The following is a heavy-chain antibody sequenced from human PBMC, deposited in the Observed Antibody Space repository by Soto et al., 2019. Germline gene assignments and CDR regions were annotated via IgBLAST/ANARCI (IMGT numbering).Heavy chain of an antibody. J-gene: IGHJ4*02. CDR3: ARGNYDILTGYYWTTSYFHY. Sequence: SETLSLTCTVSGGSISSYYWSWIRQPPGKGLEWIGYIYYSGSTNYNPSLKSRVTISVDTSKNQFSLKLSSVTAADTAVYYCARGNYDILTGYYWTTSYFHYWGPATLVTVSS. D-gene: IGHD3-9*01. CDR2: IYYSGST. V-gene: IGHV4-59*01. CDR1: GGSISSYY.